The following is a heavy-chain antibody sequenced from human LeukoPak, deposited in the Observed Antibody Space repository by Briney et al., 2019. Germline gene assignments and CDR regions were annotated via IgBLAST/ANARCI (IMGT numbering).Heavy chain of an antibody. CDR2: IRYDGSNK. CDR1: GFTFSSYG. D-gene: IGHD6-13*01. V-gene: IGHV3-30*02. CDR3: ANSGTSPYYFDY. Sequence: GGSLRLSCAASGFTFSSYGMHWVRQAPGKGLERVAFIRYDGSNKYYADSVKGRFTISRDNSKNTLYLQMNSLRAEDTAVYYCANSGTSPYYFDYWGQGTLVTVSS. J-gene: IGHJ4*02.